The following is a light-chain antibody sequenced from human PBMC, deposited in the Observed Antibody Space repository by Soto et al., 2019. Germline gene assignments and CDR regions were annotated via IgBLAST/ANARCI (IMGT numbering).Light chain of an antibody. CDR3: QQYNRYWT. Sequence: DIQMTQSPSTLSASVGDRVTITCRASQSISTWLAWYQHKPGKAPKLLIYKASNLESGVPSRFSGSGSGTEFTITISSLQPDDFATYYCQQYNRYWTFGQGTKVEIK. J-gene: IGKJ1*01. V-gene: IGKV1-5*03. CDR2: KAS. CDR1: QSISTW.